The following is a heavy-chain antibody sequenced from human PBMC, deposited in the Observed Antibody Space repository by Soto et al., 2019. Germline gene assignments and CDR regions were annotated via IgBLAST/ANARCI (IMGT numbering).Heavy chain of an antibody. J-gene: IGHJ4*02. V-gene: IGHV3-30-3*01. D-gene: IGHD6-19*01. CDR3: ARDRFGQWPNGY. Sequence: QVQLVESGGGVVQPGRSLRLSCAASGFTFSSYAMHWVRQAPGKGLEWVAVISYDGSNKYYADSVKGRFTISRDNSKNTLYLQMNSLRAEDTAVYYCARDRFGQWPNGYWGQGTLVTVSS. CDR1: GFTFSSYA. CDR2: ISYDGSNK.